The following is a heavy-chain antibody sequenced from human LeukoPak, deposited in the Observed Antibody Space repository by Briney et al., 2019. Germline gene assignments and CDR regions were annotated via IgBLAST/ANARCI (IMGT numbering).Heavy chain of an antibody. CDR2: IYSGGST. V-gene: IGHV3-53*01. Sequence: GGSLRLSCAASGFTFSSSYMSWVRQAPGKGLEWVSVIYSGGSTYYADSVKGRFTISRDNSKNTLYLQMNSLRAEDTAVYYCARGWVYWGQGTLVTVSS. D-gene: IGHD1-26*01. CDR3: ARGWVY. CDR1: GFTFSSSY. J-gene: IGHJ4*02.